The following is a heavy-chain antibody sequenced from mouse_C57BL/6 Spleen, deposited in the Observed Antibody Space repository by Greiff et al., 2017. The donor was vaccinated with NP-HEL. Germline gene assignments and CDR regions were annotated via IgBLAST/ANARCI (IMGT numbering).Heavy chain of an antibody. V-gene: IGHV1-54*01. CDR1: GYAFTNYL. CDR3: ARGGTIVTPYYAMDY. Sequence: QVQLQQSGAELVRPGTSVKVSCKASGYAFTNYLIEWVKQRPGQGLEWIGVINPGSGGTNYNEKFKGKATLTADKSSSTAYMQLSSLTSEDSAVYFCARGGTIVTPYYAMDYWGQGTSVTVSS. CDR2: INPGSGGT. D-gene: IGHD2-5*01. J-gene: IGHJ4*01.